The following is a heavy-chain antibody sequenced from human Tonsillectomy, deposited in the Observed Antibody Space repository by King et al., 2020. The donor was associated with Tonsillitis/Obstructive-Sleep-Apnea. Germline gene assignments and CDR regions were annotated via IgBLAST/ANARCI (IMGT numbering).Heavy chain of an antibody. Sequence: VQLVESGGGVVQPGRSLRLSCAASEFTFSHYGMHWVRQAPGKGLEWVAIIWYDGSNKKHTDSVKGRFTISRNNSKNTLYLQINSLRAEDTAVYYCARDGVRNCYESSGYYHYFGMDVWGQGTTVTVSS. J-gene: IGHJ6*02. CDR2: IWYDGSNK. D-gene: IGHD3-22*01. CDR1: EFTFSHYG. CDR3: ARDGVRNCYESSGYYHYFGMDV. V-gene: IGHV3-33*01.